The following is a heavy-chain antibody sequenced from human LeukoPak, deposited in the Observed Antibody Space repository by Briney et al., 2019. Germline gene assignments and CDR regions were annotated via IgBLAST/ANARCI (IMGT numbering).Heavy chain of an antibody. Sequence: GGSLRLSCAASGFTFSSYWMSWVRQAPGKGLEWVANIKQDGSEKYYVDSVKGRFTISRDNAKNSLYLQMNSLRAEDTAVYYCAREAYSYGYGELVYNWFDPWGQGTLVTVSS. CDR2: IKQDGSEK. CDR3: AREAYSYGYGELVYNWFDP. V-gene: IGHV3-7*01. J-gene: IGHJ5*02. CDR1: GFTFSSYW. D-gene: IGHD5-18*01.